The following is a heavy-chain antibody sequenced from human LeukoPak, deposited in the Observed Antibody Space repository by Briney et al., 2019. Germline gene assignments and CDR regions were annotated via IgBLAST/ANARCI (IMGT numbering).Heavy chain of an antibody. D-gene: IGHD3-22*01. CDR1: GFTFDDSA. Sequence: GGSLRLSCAASGFTFDDSAMHWVRQVPGKGLEWVSGISWNRGIIDYADSVKGRFTISRDNAKNSLYLQMNNLRPDDTAFYYCAKAPPYYSDSSGYFQHWGQGTLVTVSS. V-gene: IGHV3-9*01. CDR2: ISWNRGII. CDR3: AKAPPYYSDSSGYFQH. J-gene: IGHJ1*01.